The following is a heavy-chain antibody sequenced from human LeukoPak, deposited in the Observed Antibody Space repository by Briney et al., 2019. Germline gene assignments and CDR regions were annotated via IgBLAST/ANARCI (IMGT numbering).Heavy chain of an antibody. J-gene: IGHJ4*02. CDR3: AKGRDHSDY. V-gene: IGHV3-23*01. CDR2: ISSSGGSSGGST. Sequence: PGGSLGLSCAVSGFTFTNYAMNWVRQAPGKGLEWVSAISSSGGSSGGSTHYADSVKGRFTISRDNFKNMLYLQMNSLRAEDTAVYYCAKGRDHSDYWGQGTLVTVSS. CDR1: GFTFTNYA.